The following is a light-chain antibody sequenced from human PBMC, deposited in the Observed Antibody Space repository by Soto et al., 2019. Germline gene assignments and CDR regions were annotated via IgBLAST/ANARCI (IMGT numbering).Light chain of an antibody. CDR2: AAS. CDR3: QQSYSTPRT. V-gene: IGKV1-39*01. J-gene: IGKJ1*01. Sequence: DVHMTQSASSLSAYVGYRVTITCRASQSISSYLNWYQQKQGKAPKIMIYAASSLQSGVPSRFSGSGYGTDFNLTISSLQPEDFATYYCQQSYSTPRTFGQGTKVDIK. CDR1: QSISSY.